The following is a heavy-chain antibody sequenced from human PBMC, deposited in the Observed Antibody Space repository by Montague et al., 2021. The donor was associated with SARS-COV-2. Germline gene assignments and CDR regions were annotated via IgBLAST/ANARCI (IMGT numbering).Heavy chain of an antibody. V-gene: IGHV4-59*01. D-gene: IGHD3-3*01. CDR1: GGSISSYY. CDR3: ARAGRVRFLEYGMDV. Sequence: SETLSLTCTVSGGSISSYYWSWIRQPPGKGLEWIGYIYYSGSTNYNSSLNRRVTISVDTSTKQFSLKLSSATAADTAVYYCARAGRVRFLEYGMDVWGQGTMVTVSS. J-gene: IGHJ6*02. CDR2: IYYSGST.